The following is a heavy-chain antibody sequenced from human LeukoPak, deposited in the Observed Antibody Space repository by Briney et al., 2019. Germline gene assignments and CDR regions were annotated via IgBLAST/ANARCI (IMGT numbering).Heavy chain of an antibody. CDR3: ARGQGYYDGLDI. V-gene: IGHV3-66*01. J-gene: IGHJ6*02. CDR1: GFTVSSNY. CDR2: VYGGGST. Sequence: GGSLRLSCAASGFTVSSNYVTWVRQAPGKGLEWISVVYGGGSTYYADSVKGRFTVTRDISKNTPYLQVNSVRAEDTAVYYCARGQGYYDGLDIWGQGTTVTVSS.